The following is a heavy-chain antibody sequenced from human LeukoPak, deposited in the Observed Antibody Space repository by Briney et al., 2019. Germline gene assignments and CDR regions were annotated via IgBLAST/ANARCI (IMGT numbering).Heavy chain of an antibody. J-gene: IGHJ6*03. CDR1: GFTFDDYG. CDR3: ARALSDYVDYYYYYYMDV. Sequence: GGSLRLSCAASGFTFDDYGMSWVRQAPGKGLEWVSGINWNGGSTGYVDSVKGRFTISRDNAKNSLYLQMNSLGAEDTALYYCARALSDYVDYYYYYYMDVWGKGTTVTVSS. D-gene: IGHD4-17*01. CDR2: INWNGGST. V-gene: IGHV3-20*04.